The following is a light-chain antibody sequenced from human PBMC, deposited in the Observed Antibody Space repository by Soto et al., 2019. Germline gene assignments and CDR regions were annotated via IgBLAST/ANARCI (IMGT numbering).Light chain of an antibody. Sequence: ITQSPATLYVSPGERVTLSCRTSHSVNSHVAWYQQKPGQAPRLLLYGASTRATGIPVRFSGSGFGTEFTLTISSLQSEDFAVYYCQQYKNWPFFGQGTRLQIK. J-gene: IGKJ5*01. V-gene: IGKV3-15*01. CDR3: QQYKNWPF. CDR1: HSVNSH. CDR2: GAS.